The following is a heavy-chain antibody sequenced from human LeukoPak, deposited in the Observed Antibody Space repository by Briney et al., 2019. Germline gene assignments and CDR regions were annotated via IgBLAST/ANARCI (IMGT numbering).Heavy chain of an antibody. J-gene: IGHJ4*02. CDR1: GYTLTELS. D-gene: IGHD3-10*01. CDR3: ASPHGSGSTLDY. V-gene: IGHV1-46*01. CDR2: ISAYNGNT. Sequence: GASVKVSCKVSGYTLTELSMHWVRQAPGQGLEWMGWISAYNGNTSYAQKFQGRVTMTRDMSTSTVYMELSSLRSEDTAVYYCASPHGSGSTLDYWGQGTLVTVSS.